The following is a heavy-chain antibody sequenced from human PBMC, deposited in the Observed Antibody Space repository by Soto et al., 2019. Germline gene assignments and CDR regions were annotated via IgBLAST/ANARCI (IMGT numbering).Heavy chain of an antibody. CDR2: ISGSGGST. CDR1: GFTFSSYA. Sequence: PGGSLRLSCAASGFTFSSYAMSWVRQAPGKGLEWVSAISGSGGSTYYADSVKGRFTISRDNSKNTLYLQMNSLRAEDTAVYYCAKPELRFLEWLSFYYWGQGTLVTVSS. CDR3: AKPELRFLEWLSFYY. J-gene: IGHJ4*02. V-gene: IGHV3-23*01. D-gene: IGHD3-3*01.